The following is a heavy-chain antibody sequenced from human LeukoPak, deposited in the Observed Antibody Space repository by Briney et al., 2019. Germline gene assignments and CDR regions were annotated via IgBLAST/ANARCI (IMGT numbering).Heavy chain of an antibody. Sequence: GGSLRLSCAASGFTFSSYAMSWVRQAPGKGLEWVSAISGSGGSTYYADSVKGRFTISRDNSKNTLYLQMNSLRAEDTAVYYCAKALHRKLGYCYGMDVWGQGTTVTVSS. V-gene: IGHV3-23*01. J-gene: IGHJ6*02. CDR1: GFTFSSYA. CDR2: ISGSGGST. CDR3: AKALHRKLGYCYGMDV. D-gene: IGHD4-11*01.